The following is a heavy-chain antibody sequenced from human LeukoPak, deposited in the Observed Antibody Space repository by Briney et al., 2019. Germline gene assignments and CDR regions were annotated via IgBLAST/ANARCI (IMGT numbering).Heavy chain of an antibody. V-gene: IGHV1-46*01. Sequence: ASVKVSCKASGYTFTSYYMHWVRQAPGQGLEWMGIINPSGGSTSYAQKFQGRVTMTRDMSTSTVYMELSSLRSEDTAVYYCARGPINYYDSSGYGEGDYWGQGTLVTVSS. J-gene: IGHJ4*02. CDR1: GYTFTSYY. D-gene: IGHD3-22*01. CDR2: INPSGGST. CDR3: ARGPINYYDSSGYGEGDY.